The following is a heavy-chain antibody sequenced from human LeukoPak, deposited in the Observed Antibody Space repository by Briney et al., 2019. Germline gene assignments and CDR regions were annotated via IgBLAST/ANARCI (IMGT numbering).Heavy chain of an antibody. CDR1: GGSFSGFF. V-gene: IGHV4-34*01. CDR3: ASGYSYGYYPRVDY. Sequence: SETLSLTCAVYGGSFSGFFWSWIRQSPGKGLEWIGQINHSGSTNYNPSLKSPVTISLDTSKNQFSLKLSSVTAADTAVYYCASGYSYGYYPRVDYWGQGTLVTVSS. CDR2: INHSGST. J-gene: IGHJ4*02. D-gene: IGHD5-18*01.